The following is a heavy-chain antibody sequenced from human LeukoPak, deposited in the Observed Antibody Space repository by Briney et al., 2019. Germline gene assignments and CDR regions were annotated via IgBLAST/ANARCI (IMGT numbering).Heavy chain of an antibody. CDR2: FDPEDGET. Sequence: ASVKVSCKVSGYTLTELSMHWVRQAPGKGLEWMGGFDPEDGETIYAQKFQGRVTMTEDTSTDTAYMELSSLRSEATAVYYCATEGITMVRGVIIGSFDYWGQGTLVTVSS. V-gene: IGHV1-24*01. CDR3: ATEGITMVRGVIIGSFDY. CDR1: GYTLTELS. D-gene: IGHD3-10*01. J-gene: IGHJ4*02.